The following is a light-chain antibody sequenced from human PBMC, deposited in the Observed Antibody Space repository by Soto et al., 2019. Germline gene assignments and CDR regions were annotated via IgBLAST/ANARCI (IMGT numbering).Light chain of an antibody. J-gene: IGKJ4*01. V-gene: IGKV1-33*01. CDR3: KTYSSEPPIP. CDR1: QDIRSF. Sequence: SPASLSDYVRVRVIITCQASQDIRSFVSWYQQKPGKAPNLLMYDTSSLETGVPSRFSGSGSGTDFTLTISFFHPEDFATRYCKTYSSEPPIPFGGGTK. CDR2: DTS.